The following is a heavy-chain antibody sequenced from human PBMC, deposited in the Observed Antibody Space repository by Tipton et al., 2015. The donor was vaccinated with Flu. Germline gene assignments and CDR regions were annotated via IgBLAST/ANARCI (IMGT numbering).Heavy chain of an antibody. Sequence: TLSLTCTVSGGSISSYYWSWIRQPPGKGLEWIGYIHYSGSTNYNPSLKSRVTISVDTSKNQFSLKLSSVTAADTAVYYCARRDSGYDPEGYWGQGTLVTVSS. CDR2: IHYSGST. D-gene: IGHD5-12*01. CDR1: GGSISSYY. CDR3: ARRDSGYDPEGY. V-gene: IGHV4-59*01. J-gene: IGHJ4*02.